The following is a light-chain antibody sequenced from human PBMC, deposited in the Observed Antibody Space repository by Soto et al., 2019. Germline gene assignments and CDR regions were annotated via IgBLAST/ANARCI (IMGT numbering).Light chain of an antibody. CDR1: QSVSSSY. CDR2: GAS. CDR3: QQYGSSRPWT. Sequence: EIVLTQSPGTLSLSPGERATLSCRASQSVSSSYLAWYQQKPGQAPRLLISGASSRATGIPDRFSGSGSGTDFTLTISRLEPEDFAVYYCQQYGSSRPWTFGQGTKVEIK. V-gene: IGKV3-20*01. J-gene: IGKJ1*01.